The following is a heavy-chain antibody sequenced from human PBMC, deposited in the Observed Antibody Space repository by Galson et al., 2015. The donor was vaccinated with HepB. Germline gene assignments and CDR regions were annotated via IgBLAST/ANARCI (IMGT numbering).Heavy chain of an antibody. CDR3: ARGNIGVAAAGTPSYYYGLDV. V-gene: IGHV3-23*01. J-gene: IGHJ6*02. CDR2: ISGSGGST. CDR1: GFTFSSYA. D-gene: IGHD6-13*01. Sequence: SLRLSCAASGFTFSSYAMSWVRQAPGKGLEWVSVISGSGGSTYYANPVKGRFTISRDNSKNTVYLQMNSLRAEDTAAYYCARGNIGVAAAGTPSYYYGLDVWGQGTPVTASS.